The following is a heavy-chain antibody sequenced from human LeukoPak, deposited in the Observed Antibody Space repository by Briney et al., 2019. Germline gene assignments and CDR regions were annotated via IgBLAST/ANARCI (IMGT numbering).Heavy chain of an antibody. CDR1: GGSIISSDYH. CDR2: ISYSGNT. Sequence: SETLSLTCTVSGGSIISSDYHWGWVRQPPGKGLEWIGTISYSGNTDYNPSLRSRVTISVDTSNNQFSLRLGSVAAADTAVYHCARHCCSGPAKRVFDIWGQGTMVTVSS. D-gene: IGHD2-15*01. CDR3: ARHCCSGPAKRVFDI. V-gene: IGHV4-39*01. J-gene: IGHJ3*02.